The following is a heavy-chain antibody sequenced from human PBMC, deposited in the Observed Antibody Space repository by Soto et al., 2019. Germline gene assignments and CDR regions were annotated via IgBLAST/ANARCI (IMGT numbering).Heavy chain of an antibody. J-gene: IGHJ5*02. CDR3: ASPLDSSRLLSLSFDP. CDR2: INPSGDST. Sequence: QVQLVQSGAEVKKPGASVKVSCKSSGYMFTNYHIHWVRQAPGQGLEWMGVINPSGDSTNYAQKFQGRVIMTRDTSTSTVYMELSSLRSEDTAVYYCASPLDSSRLLSLSFDPWGPGTLVTVSS. V-gene: IGHV1-46*01. D-gene: IGHD3-22*01. CDR1: GYMFTNYH.